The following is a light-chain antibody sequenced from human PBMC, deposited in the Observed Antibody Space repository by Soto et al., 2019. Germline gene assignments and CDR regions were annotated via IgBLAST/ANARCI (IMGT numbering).Light chain of an antibody. Sequence: DIVLTQSPGTLSLSPGERAALSCGASQSLSNNFLAWYQQKPGQAPRLLIYGASSRATGIPDRFSGSGSGTDFTLTISRLEPEGFAVYYCQQYKNWPLFGQGTRLEIK. CDR1: QSLSNNF. CDR3: QQYKNWPL. V-gene: IGKV3-20*01. CDR2: GAS. J-gene: IGKJ5*01.